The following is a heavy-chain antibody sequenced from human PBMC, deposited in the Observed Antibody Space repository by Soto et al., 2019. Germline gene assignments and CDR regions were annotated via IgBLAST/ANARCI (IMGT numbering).Heavy chain of an antibody. CDR3: ATSFGSGSRAFDY. CDR2: ISYDGTSE. V-gene: IGHV3-30*03. D-gene: IGHD3-10*01. Sequence: GGSLRLSCVASGFTFRSHGMHWVRQAPGKGLEWVADISYDGTSEYYADSVKGRFSISRDNSKNTLYLQMNGLRAEDTAVYYCATSFGSGSRAFDYWGQGALVTVSS. CDR1: GFTFRSHG. J-gene: IGHJ4*02.